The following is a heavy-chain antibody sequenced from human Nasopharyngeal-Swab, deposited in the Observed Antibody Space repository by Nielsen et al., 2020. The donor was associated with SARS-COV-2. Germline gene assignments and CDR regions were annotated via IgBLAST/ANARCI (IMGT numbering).Heavy chain of an antibody. CDR3: ARDDFTSTAFDI. V-gene: IGHV1-3*01. J-gene: IGHJ3*02. Sequence: ASVKVSCKASGYTIAAYGMYWVRQAPGQGLEWVGRINAGNGDTKYPEKFQGRLTITRDISASTAYMELSSLTSEDTAVYYCARDDFTSTAFDIWGQGTMVTVSS. CDR1: GYTIAAYG. CDR2: INAGNGDT.